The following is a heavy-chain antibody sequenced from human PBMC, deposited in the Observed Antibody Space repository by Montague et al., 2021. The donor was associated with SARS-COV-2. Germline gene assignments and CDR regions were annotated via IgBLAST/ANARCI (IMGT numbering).Heavy chain of an antibody. V-gene: IGHV3-30*04. D-gene: IGHD1-26*01. CDR1: GFTFSSYA. CDR3: ARAKGGSYSFLFDY. J-gene: IGHJ4*02. CDR2: ISYDGSNK. Sequence: PLRLSCAASGFTFSSYAMYWVRQAPGKGLEWVAVISYDGSNKYYVDSMKGRFTISRDNSKNTLYLQMNSLRAEDTAVYYCARAKGGSYSFLFDYWGQGTLVTVSS.